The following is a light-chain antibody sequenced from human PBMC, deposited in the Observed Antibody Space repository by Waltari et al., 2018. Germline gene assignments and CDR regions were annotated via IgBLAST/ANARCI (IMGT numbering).Light chain of an antibody. CDR3: QQSYSTPRTT. CDR1: QSIRSY. Sequence: DIQMTQSPSSLSASVGDRVTITCRASQSIRSYLNWYQQKPGKAPKLLIYAASSLQSGVPSRFSGSGSGTDFTLTISSLQPEDFATYYCQQSYSTPRTTFGQGTKVEIK. CDR2: AAS. J-gene: IGKJ1*01. V-gene: IGKV1-39*01.